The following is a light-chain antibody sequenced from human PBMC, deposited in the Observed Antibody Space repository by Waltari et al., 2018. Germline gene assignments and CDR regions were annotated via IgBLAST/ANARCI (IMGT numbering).Light chain of an antibody. V-gene: IGLV1-44*01. CDR1: NSKSGSNP. J-gene: IGLJ2*01. Sequence: QSVPTQPPSASGPPGQRVTTSCSGTNSKSGSNPVTWYQQVPGTAPQLLVNGRNQRPSGVPARFSGSKSGTSASLAISGLQSEDEAVYFCASWDDRLNGPVFGGGTQLTVL. CDR3: ASWDDRLNGPV. CDR2: GRN.